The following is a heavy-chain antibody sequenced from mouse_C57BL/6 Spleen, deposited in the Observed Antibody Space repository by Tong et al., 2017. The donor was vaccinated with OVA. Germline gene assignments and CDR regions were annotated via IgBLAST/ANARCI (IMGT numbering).Heavy chain of an antibody. V-gene: IGHV5-12-1*01. CDR1: GFTFSSYA. CDR2: ISSGGGST. CDR3: ARHPY. Sequence: EVQLVESGGGLVKPGGSLKLSCAASGFTFSSYAMSWVRQTPEKRLEWVAYISSGGGSTYYPDTVKGRFTISRDNAKNNLYLQMSSLKSEDTAMYYCARHPYWGQGTTLTVSS. J-gene: IGHJ2*01.